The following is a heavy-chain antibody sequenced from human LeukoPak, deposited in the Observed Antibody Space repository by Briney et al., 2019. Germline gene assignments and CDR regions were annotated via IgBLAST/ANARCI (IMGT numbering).Heavy chain of an antibody. V-gene: IGHV3-72*01. D-gene: IGHD3-9*01. CDR3: ARRYYDILTGASDAFDI. J-gene: IGHJ3*02. CDR1: GFTFSDHY. Sequence: GGSLRLSCAASGFTFSDHYMDWVRQAPGKGLEWVGRTRNKANSYTTEYAASVKGRFTISRDDSKNPLYLQMNSLKTEDTAVYYCARRYYDILTGASDAFDIWGQGTMVTVSS. CDR2: TRNKANSYTT.